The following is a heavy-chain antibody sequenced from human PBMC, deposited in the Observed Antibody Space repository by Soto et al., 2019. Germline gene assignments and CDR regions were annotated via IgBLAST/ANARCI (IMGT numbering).Heavy chain of an antibody. V-gene: IGHV4-4*02. CDR2: IYHSGST. D-gene: IGHD2-15*01. J-gene: IGHJ4*02. CDR3: ARASCSGGTCNPYY. Sequence: QVQLQESGPGLVKPSGTLSLTCAVSGDSISSSNWWSWVRQPPGKGLGWIGEIYHSGSTNYNPSLKSRVTSSVDKSKNQFSLKLSSVTAADTAVYYCARASCSGGTCNPYYWGQGTLVTVSS. CDR1: GDSISSSNW.